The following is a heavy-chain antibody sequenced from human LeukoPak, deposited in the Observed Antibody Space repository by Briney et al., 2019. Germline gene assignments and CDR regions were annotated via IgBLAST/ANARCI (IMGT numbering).Heavy chain of an antibody. CDR2: IWYDGSNK. CDR3: ARDRLAGPWENWFDP. Sequence: GGSLRLSCAASGFTFSSYGMHWVRQAPGKGLEWVAVIWYDGSNKYYADSVKGRFTISRDNSKNTLYLQVNSLRAEDTAVYYCARDRLAGPWENWFDPWGQGTLVTVSS. V-gene: IGHV3-30*19. J-gene: IGHJ5*02. CDR1: GFTFSSYG. D-gene: IGHD1-26*01.